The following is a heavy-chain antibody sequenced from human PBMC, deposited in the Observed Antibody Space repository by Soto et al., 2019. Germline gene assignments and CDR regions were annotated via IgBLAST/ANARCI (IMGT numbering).Heavy chain of an antibody. D-gene: IGHD6-13*01. J-gene: IGHJ6*02. Sequence: GASVKVSCKASGYTFTSYAMHWVRQAPGQRLEWMGWINAGNGNTKYSQKFQGRVTITRDTSASTAYMELSSLRSEDTAVYYCARAIHSSPTLGPYYYYYYGMDVWGQGTTVTVSS. CDR3: ARAIHSSPTLGPYYYYYYGMDV. V-gene: IGHV1-3*01. CDR2: INAGNGNT. CDR1: GYTFTSYA.